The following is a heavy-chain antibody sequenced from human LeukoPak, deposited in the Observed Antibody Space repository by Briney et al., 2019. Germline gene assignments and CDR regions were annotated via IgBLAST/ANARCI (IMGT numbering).Heavy chain of an antibody. V-gene: IGHV3-48*01. CDR1: GFTFTTYS. Sequence: GGSLRLSCAASGFTFTTYSMNWVRQAPGKGLEWVSYISGSTSNIKYADSVMGRFTISRDNAKNSLYLQMNSLRAEDTAVYYCAGDRATSYFDYWGQGALVTISS. D-gene: IGHD1-26*01. CDR3: AGDRATSYFDY. CDR2: ISGSTSNI. J-gene: IGHJ4*02.